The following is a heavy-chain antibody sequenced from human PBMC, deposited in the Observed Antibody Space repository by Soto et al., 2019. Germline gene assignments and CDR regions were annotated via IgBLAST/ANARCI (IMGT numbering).Heavy chain of an antibody. D-gene: IGHD2-2*01. CDR3: ARVGYCSSTSCQGNWFDP. J-gene: IGHJ5*02. V-gene: IGHV1-69*01. CDR1: GGTFSSYA. CDR2: IIPIFGTA. Sequence: QVQLVQSGAEVKKPGSSVKVSCKASGGTFSSYAISWVRQAPGQGLEWMGGIIPIFGTANYAQKLQGRVTITADESTSTAYMELSSLRSEDTAVYYCARVGYCSSTSCQGNWFDPWGQGTLVPVSS.